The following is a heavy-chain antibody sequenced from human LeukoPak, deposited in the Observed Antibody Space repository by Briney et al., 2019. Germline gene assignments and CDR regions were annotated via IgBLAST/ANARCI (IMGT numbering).Heavy chain of an antibody. D-gene: IGHD1-26*01. Sequence: GGSLRLSCAASGFTFSDYYMSWIRQAPGKGLEWVSYISSSSSYTNYADSVKGRFTISRDNAKNSPYLQMNSLRAEDTAVYYCARAYSGSHFDYWGQGTLVTVSS. CDR2: ISSSSSYT. J-gene: IGHJ4*02. CDR1: GFTFSDYY. CDR3: ARAYSGSHFDY. V-gene: IGHV3-11*03.